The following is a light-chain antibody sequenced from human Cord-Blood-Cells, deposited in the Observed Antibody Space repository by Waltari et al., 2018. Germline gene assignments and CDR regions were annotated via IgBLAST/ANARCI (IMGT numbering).Light chain of an antibody. Sequence: SSELTPDPAVSVALGQTVRITCQGDSLRSYYASWYQQKPGQAPVLVIYGKNNRPSGIPDRFSGSSSGNTASLTITGAQAEDEADYYCNSRDSSGNHVVFGGGTMLTVL. J-gene: IGLJ2*01. CDR3: NSRDSSGNHVV. V-gene: IGLV3-19*01. CDR2: GKN. CDR1: SLRSYY.